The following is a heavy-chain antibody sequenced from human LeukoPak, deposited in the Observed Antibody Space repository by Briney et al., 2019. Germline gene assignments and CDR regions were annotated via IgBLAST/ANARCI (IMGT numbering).Heavy chain of an antibody. V-gene: IGHV3-30-3*01. Sequence: PPGRSLRLSCAASGFTFSSYAMHWVRQAPGKGLEWVAVISYDGSNKYYADSVKGRFTISRDNSKNTLYLQMNSLRAEDTAVYYCARDRYCSGGSCYGGAFDYWGQGTLVTVSS. CDR1: GFTFSSYA. CDR3: ARDRYCSGGSCYGGAFDY. D-gene: IGHD2-15*01. CDR2: ISYDGSNK. J-gene: IGHJ4*02.